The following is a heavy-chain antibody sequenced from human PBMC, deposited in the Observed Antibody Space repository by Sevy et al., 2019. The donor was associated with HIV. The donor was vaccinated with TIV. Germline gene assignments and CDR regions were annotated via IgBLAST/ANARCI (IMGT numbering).Heavy chain of an antibody. CDR2: IKSKTDGGTT. Sequence: GGSLRLSCAASGFTFSNAWMSWVRQAPGKGLEWVGRIKSKTDGGTTDYAAPVKGRFTNSRNDSKNTLYLQMNSLKTEDTAVYYCTTDLSQYCGGDCSDYWGQGTLVTVSS. CDR1: GFTFSNAW. J-gene: IGHJ4*02. CDR3: TTDLSQYCGGDCSDY. V-gene: IGHV3-15*01. D-gene: IGHD2-21*02.